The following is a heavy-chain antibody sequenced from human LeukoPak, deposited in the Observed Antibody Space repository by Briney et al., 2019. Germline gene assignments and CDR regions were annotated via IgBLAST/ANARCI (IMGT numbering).Heavy chain of an antibody. D-gene: IGHD1-14*01. CDR2: IRHSGST. CDR1: GGSISSSSYY. CDR3: ARAGIPWNPADC. J-gene: IGHJ4*02. V-gene: IGHV4-39*07. Sequence: PSETLSLTCTVSGGSISSSSYYWGWIRQPPGKGLEWIGEIRHSGSTNYSPSLKSRVTISIDKSKNQLSLKLSSVTAADTANYFCARAGIPWNPADCWGQGTLVIVSS.